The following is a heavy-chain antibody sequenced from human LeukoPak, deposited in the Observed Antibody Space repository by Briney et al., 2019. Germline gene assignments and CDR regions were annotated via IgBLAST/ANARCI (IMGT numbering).Heavy chain of an antibody. V-gene: IGHV3-21*01. J-gene: IGHJ4*02. Sequence: GGSLRLSCAASGFTFSSYSMNWVRQAPGKGLEWVSSISSSSSYIYYADSVKGRFTISRDNAKNSLHLQMNSLRAEDTAVYYCARDPTTYGSGSYYYYFEYWGQGTLVTVSS. CDR2: ISSSSSYI. D-gene: IGHD3-10*01. CDR1: GFTFSSYS. CDR3: ARDPTTYGSGSYYYYFEY.